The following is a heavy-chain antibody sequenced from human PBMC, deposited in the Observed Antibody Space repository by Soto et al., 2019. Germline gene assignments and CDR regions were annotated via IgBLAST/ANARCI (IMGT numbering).Heavy chain of an antibody. D-gene: IGHD6-19*01. V-gene: IGHV3-30-3*01. CDR3: ARERGSGWYIDY. CDR1: GFTFSSYA. Sequence: HVQLVESGGGVVQPGRSLRLSCAASGFTFSSYAMHWVRQAPGKGLEWVAVISYDGSNKYYADSVKGRFTISRDNSKNTLYLQMNSLRAEDTAVYYCARERGSGWYIDYWGQGTLVTVSS. CDR2: ISYDGSNK. J-gene: IGHJ4*02.